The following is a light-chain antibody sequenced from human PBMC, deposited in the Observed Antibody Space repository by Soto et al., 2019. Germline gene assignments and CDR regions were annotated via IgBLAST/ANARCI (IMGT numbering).Light chain of an antibody. Sequence: QSALTQPPSESGSPGQSVTISCTGTSSDVGGYKYVSWYQQHPGKAPKLMIFEVNKRPSGVPDRFSDSKSGNTASLTVSGLQAEDEADYYCSSYAGSNNLGVFGTGTKLTVL. V-gene: IGLV2-8*01. CDR2: EVN. J-gene: IGLJ1*01. CDR1: SSDVGGYKY. CDR3: SSYAGSNNLGV.